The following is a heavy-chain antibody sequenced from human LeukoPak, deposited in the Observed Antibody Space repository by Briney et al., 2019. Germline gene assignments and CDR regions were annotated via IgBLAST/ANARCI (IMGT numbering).Heavy chain of an antibody. V-gene: IGHV4-59*01. CDR2: IYYSGST. CDR1: GGSISSYY. CDR3: AREAGSYGYYFDY. D-gene: IGHD5-18*01. J-gene: IGHJ4*02. Sequence: PSETLSLTCTVSGGSISSYYWSWIRQPPGKGLEWIGYIYYSGSTNYNPSLKSRVTISVDTSKNQFSLKLSSVTAADTAVYYCAREAGSYGYYFDYWGQGTLVTVSS.